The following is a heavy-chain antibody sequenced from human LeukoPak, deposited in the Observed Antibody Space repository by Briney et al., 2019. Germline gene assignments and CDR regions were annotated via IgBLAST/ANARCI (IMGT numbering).Heavy chain of an antibody. J-gene: IGHJ4*02. CDR1: GFTFSSYA. CDR3: AKTIFAGIAAAGYYFDY. Sequence: GGSLRLSCAASGFTFSSYAMSRVRQAPGKGLEWVSAISGSGGSTYYADSVKGRFTISRDNSKNTLYLQMNSLRAEDTAVYYCAKTIFAGIAAAGYYFDYWGQGTLVTVSS. V-gene: IGHV3-23*01. CDR2: ISGSGGST. D-gene: IGHD6-13*01.